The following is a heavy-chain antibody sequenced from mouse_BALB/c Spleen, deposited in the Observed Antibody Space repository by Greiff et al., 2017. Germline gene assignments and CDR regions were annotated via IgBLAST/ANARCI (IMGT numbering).Heavy chain of an antibody. CDR2: ISYSGST. CDR1: GDSITSGY. V-gene: IGHV3-8*02. CDR3: ARYKGSTYAMDY. D-gene: IGHD3-3*01. J-gene: IGHJ4*01. Sequence: EVQLKESGPSLVKPSQTLSLTCSVTGDSITSGYWNWIRKFPGNKLEYMGYISYSGSTYYNPSLKSRISITRDTSKNQYYLQLNSVTTEDTATYYCARYKGSTYAMDYWGQGTSVTVSS.